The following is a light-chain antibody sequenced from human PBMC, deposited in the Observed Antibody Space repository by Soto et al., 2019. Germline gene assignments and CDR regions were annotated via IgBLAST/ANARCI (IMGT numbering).Light chain of an antibody. CDR3: SSYTSSSTYV. Sequence: QSALTQPASVSGSPGQSITISCTGTSSDVGGYNYVSWYQQHPGNAPKLMIYDVSNRPSGVSNRFSGSKSGNTASLTISGRQAEDEADYYCSSYTSSSTYVFGTGTKLTVL. V-gene: IGLV2-14*01. J-gene: IGLJ1*01. CDR2: DVS. CDR1: SSDVGGYNY.